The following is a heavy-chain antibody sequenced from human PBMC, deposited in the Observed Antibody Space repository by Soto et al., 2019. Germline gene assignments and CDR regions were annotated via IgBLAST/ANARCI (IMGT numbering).Heavy chain of an antibody. CDR2: IIPIFGTA. V-gene: IGHV1-69*01. CDR1: GGTFSSYA. CDR3: ARDRPPVDTAMVGSRYYCYGMDV. J-gene: IGHJ6*02. D-gene: IGHD5-18*01. Sequence: QVQLVQSGAEVKKPGSSVKVSCKASGGTFSSYAISWVRQAPGQGLEWMGGIIPIFGTANYAQKFQGRVTITADDSTSTAYMELSSLRSEDTAVYYCARDRPPVDTAMVGSRYYCYGMDVWGQGTTVTVSS.